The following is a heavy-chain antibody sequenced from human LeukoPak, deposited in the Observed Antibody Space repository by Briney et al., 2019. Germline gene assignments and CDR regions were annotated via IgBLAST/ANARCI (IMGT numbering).Heavy chain of an antibody. V-gene: IGHV3-9*03. Sequence: GRSLRLSCAASGFTFDDYAMHWVRQPPGKGLEWVSGISWNSGSIGYADSVKGRFTISRDNVKNSLYLQMNSLRAEDMALYYCAKGSNYDILTGPPADPWGQGTLVTVSS. D-gene: IGHD3-9*01. CDR1: GFTFDDYA. CDR2: ISWNSGSI. CDR3: AKGSNYDILTGPPADP. J-gene: IGHJ5*02.